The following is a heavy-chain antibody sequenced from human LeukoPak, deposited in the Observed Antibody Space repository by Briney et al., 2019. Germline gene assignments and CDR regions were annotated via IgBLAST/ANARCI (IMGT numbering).Heavy chain of an antibody. D-gene: IGHD1-26*01. CDR3: ASGMRVGPNI. V-gene: IGHV3-9*01. J-gene: IGHJ4*02. CDR2: ISWNSGSI. CDR1: GFTFDDYA. Sequence: TGGSLRLSCAASGFTFDDYAMHWVRQAPGKGLEWASGISWNSGSIGYADSVKGRFTISRDNAKNSLYLQMNSLRAEDTAVYYCASGMRVGPNIWGQGTLVTVSS.